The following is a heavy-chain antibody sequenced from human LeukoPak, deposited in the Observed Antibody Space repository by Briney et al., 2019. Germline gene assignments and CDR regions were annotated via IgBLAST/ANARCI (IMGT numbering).Heavy chain of an antibody. J-gene: IGHJ4*02. V-gene: IGHV3-30*04. CDR3: ARSPNSGYDAYFDY. CDR2: ISYDGFIK. CDR1: GFTFSNYA. D-gene: IGHD5-12*01. Sequence: PGGSLRLSCAASGFTFSNYAMHWVRQAPGKGLEWVAVISYDGFIKYYADSVKGRFTISRDNSKNTLYLQMNSLRAEDTAVYYCARSPNSGYDAYFDYWGQGTLVTVSS.